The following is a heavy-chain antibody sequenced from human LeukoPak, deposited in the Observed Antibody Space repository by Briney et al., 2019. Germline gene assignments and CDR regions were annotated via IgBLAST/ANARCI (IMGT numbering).Heavy chain of an antibody. CDR2: ISAYNGNT. D-gene: IGHD3-10*01. CDR3: ASASHITMLRGANDY. CDR1: GYTFTSYG. J-gene: IGHJ4*02. V-gene: IGHV1-18*01. Sequence: GASVKVSCKASGYTFTSYGISWVRQAPGQGLEWMGWISAYNGNTNYAQKLQGRVTMTTDTSTSTAYMELRSLRSEDTAVYYCASASHITMLRGANDYWGQGTLVTVSS.